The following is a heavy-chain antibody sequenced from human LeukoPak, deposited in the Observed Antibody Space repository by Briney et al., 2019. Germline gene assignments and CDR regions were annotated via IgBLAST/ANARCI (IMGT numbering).Heavy chain of an antibody. J-gene: IGHJ4*02. D-gene: IGHD6-25*01. CDR1: GFTFSSCA. V-gene: IGHV3-23*01. CDR2: ISDSGGST. CDR3: AKLPQRGHAPAY. Sequence: PGGSLRLSCAASGFTFSSCAMSWVRQAPGKGLEWVSTISDSGGSTYYADSVKGRFTISRDNSKSTLYLQMNSLRAEDTAVYYCAKLPQRGHAPAYWGQGTLVTVSS.